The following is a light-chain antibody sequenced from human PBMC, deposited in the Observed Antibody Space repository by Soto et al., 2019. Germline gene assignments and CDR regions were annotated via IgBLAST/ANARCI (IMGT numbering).Light chain of an antibody. CDR2: DNN. Sequence: QSVLTQPPSVSAAPGRKVTISCSGSSSNIGNNYVSWYQQFPGTAPHLLIYDNNRRPSGIPDRFSGSKSGTSATLGITGLQTGDEADYYCGTWDSSLSAWVFGGGTQLTVL. J-gene: IGLJ3*02. CDR3: GTWDSSLSAWV. V-gene: IGLV1-51*01. CDR1: SSNIGNNY.